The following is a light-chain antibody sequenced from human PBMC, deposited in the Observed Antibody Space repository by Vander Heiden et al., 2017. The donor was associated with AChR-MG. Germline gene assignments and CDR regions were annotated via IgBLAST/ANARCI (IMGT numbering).Light chain of an antibody. V-gene: IGLV2-23*01. CDR1: SSDVGSYNL. CDR3: CSYAGSSTLV. CDR2: EGS. J-gene: IGLJ2*01. Sequence: QSALTQPASVSGSPGQSHTISCTGTSSDVGSYNLVSRYQQHPGKAPKLMIYEGSKRPAGVSNRFSGSKSGNTASLTISGLQAEDEADYYCCSYAGSSTLVFGGGTKLTVL.